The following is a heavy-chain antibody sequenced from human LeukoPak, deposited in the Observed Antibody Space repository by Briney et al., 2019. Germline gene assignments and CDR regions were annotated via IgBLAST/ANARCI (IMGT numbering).Heavy chain of an antibody. V-gene: IGHV4-30-2*01. Sequence: RPSETLSLTCTVSGGSISSGGYYWSWIRQPPGKGLEWIGYIYHSGSTYYNPSLKSRVTISVDRSKNQFSLKLSSVTAADTAVYYCARDPDPLSTAKITRGSSWTAGWGQGTLVTVSS. D-gene: IGHD6-13*01. J-gene: IGHJ4*02. CDR2: IYHSGST. CDR1: GGSISSGGYY. CDR3: ARDPDPLSTAKITRGSSWTAG.